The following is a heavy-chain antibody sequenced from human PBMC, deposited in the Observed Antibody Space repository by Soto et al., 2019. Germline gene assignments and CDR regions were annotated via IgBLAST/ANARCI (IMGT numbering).Heavy chain of an antibody. CDR2: IYYSGST. J-gene: IGHJ4*02. V-gene: IGHV4-30-4*01. CDR3: ARGRYYDYSGYFH. CDR1: GGSISSGDYY. Sequence: QVQLQESGPGLVKPSQTLSLTCTVSGGSISSGDYYWSWIRQPPGKGLEWIGYIYYSGSTYYNPSLKSRVTSSVDTSKHQFSRKLSSVTAADTAVYYCARGRYYDYSGYFHWGQGTLVTVSS. D-gene: IGHD3-22*01.